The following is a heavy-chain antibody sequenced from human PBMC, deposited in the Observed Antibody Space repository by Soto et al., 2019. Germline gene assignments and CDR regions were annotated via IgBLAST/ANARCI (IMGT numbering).Heavy chain of an antibody. CDR2: INHSGST. CDR1: GGSFSGYY. J-gene: IGHJ6*02. CDR3: ARGWYYYYGTEV. Sequence: PSETLSLTCAVYGGSFSGYYWSWIRQPPGKGLEWIGEINHSGSTNYNPSLKSRVTISVDTSKNQFSLKLSSVTAADTAVYYCARGWYYYYGTEVWGQGTTVNVSS. V-gene: IGHV4-34*01.